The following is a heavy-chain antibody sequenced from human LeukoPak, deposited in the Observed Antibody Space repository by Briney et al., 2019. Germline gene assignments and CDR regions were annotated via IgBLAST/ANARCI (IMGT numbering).Heavy chain of an antibody. D-gene: IGHD2-2*01. V-gene: IGHV3-23*01. CDR1: GLTFSTYS. CDR3: AKDVSVVPAVIFDP. CDR2: ISGSGGST. Sequence: PGGSLRLSCAASGLTFSTYSMNWVRQAPGKGLEWVSAISGSGGSTYYADSVKGRFTISRDNSKNTLYLQMNSLRAEDTAVYYCAKDVSVVPAVIFDPWGQGTLVTVSS. J-gene: IGHJ5*02.